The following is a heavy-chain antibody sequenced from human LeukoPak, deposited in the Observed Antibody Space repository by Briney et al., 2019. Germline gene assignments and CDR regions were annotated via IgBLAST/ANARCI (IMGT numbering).Heavy chain of an antibody. J-gene: IGHJ4*02. CDR2: INSDGSST. Sequence: GGSLRLSCAASGFTFSSYWMHWVRQAPGKGLVWVSRINSDGSSTTYADSVKGRFTISRDNAKNTLYPQMNSLRAEDTAVYYCGTSTYCSCCGCLSRPFQYWGQGTLVTVSS. V-gene: IGHV3-74*01. CDR1: GFTFSSYW. D-gene: IGHD2-15*01. CDR3: GTSTYCSCCGCLSRPFQY.